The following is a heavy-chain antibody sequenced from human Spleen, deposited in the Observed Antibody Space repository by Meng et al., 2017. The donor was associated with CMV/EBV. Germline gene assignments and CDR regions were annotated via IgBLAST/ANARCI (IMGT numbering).Heavy chain of an antibody. CDR2: ISSSSGYT. CDR1: GFMFSMYS. CDR3: AKIKIAPIEGNYFDY. J-gene: IGHJ4*02. V-gene: IGHV3-21*04. D-gene: IGHD6-13*01. Sequence: GESLKISCTASGFMFSMYSMVWVRQAPGKGLEWVSSISSSSGYTYYADSVKGRFTISRDNSKNTLYLQINSLRAEDTAVYYCAKIKIAPIEGNYFDYWGQGTLVTVSS.